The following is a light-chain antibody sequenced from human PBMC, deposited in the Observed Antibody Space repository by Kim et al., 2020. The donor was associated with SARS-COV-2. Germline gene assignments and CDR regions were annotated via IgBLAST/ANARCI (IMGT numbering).Light chain of an antibody. CDR3: VLSYTATWV. J-gene: IGLJ3*02. CDR1: PEPDTCGHY. Sequence: PGRPADHSLGSSPEPDTCGHYPYEFRKKPCRAPATLIYDTSTKHPWTPARFSGSPLGGKAALTLSGAQPEDEAEYYCVLSYTATWVFGGGTQLTVL. CDR2: DTS. V-gene: IGLV7-46*01.